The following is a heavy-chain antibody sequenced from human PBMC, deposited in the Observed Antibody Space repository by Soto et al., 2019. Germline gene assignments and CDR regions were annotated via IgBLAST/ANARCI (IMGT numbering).Heavy chain of an antibody. D-gene: IGHD6-13*01. CDR1: GGSISNSY. V-gene: IGHV4-59*08. Sequence: SETLSLTCTVSGGSISNSYWSWIRQPPGKGLEWIGWIHYSGSTNYNPSLQSRVTISADTSKNQFSLKLSSVTAADTAVYYCARLLQYSSSWFDYWYYFDYWGQGTLVTVSS. CDR3: ARLLQYSSSWFDYWYYFDY. CDR2: IHYSGST. J-gene: IGHJ4*02.